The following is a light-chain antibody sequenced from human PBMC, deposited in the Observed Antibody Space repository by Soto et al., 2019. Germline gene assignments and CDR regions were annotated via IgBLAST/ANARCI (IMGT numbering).Light chain of an antibody. Sequence: EIVMTQSPATLSVSPGEQATLSCRASQTVSSNLAWYQQKPGQAPRLLIYAASTRATGIPARFSGSGSGTEFTLTITSLQSEDFAVYYCQQYNNWPPYTFGQGTKVEIK. CDR2: AAS. J-gene: IGKJ2*01. CDR1: QTVSSN. V-gene: IGKV3-15*01. CDR3: QQYNNWPPYT.